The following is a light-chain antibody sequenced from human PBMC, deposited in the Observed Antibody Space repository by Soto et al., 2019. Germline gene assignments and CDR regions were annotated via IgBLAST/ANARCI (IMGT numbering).Light chain of an antibody. J-gene: IGKJ1*01. CDR3: QQSYSTPRT. V-gene: IGKV1-39*01. CDR1: QSISSY. Sequence: DIQMTQSPSSLSASVGDRVTITCRASQSISSYLNWYQQKPGKAPKLLIYAASSLQSGVPSRFSGSGSGTDFTITISRLQPEDFATYYCQQSYSTPRTFGQGTKVEIK. CDR2: AAS.